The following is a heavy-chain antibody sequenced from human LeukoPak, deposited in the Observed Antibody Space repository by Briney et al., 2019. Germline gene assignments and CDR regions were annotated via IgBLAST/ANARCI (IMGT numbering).Heavy chain of an antibody. CDR3: ARGLGLGRYFDY. D-gene: IGHD7-27*01. J-gene: IGHJ4*02. Sequence: AASVKVSCKASGYTSTGYYMHWVRQAPGQGLEWMGWINPNSGGTNYAQKFQGRVTMTRDTSISTAYMELSRLRSDDTAVYYCARGLGLGRYFDYWGQGTLVTVSS. CDR2: INPNSGGT. V-gene: IGHV1-2*02. CDR1: GYTSTGYY.